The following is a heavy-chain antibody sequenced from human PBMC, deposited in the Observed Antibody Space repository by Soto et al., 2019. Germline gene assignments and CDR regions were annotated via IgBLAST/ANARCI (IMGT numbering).Heavy chain of an antibody. CDR3: ARDVVVVVAATRGGGPFDY. CDR2: ISNNSSNK. V-gene: IGHV3-21*01. Sequence: PGGSLRLSCAASGFTFSSYGMHWVRQAPGKGLEWVAVISNNSSNKYYADSVKGRFTISRDNAKNSLYLQMNSLRAEDTAVYYCARDVVVVVAATRGGGPFDYWGQGTLVTVSS. J-gene: IGHJ4*02. CDR1: GFTFSSYG. D-gene: IGHD2-15*01.